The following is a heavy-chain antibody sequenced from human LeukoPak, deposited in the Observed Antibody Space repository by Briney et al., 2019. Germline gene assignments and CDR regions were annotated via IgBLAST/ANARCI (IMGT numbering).Heavy chain of an antibody. D-gene: IGHD6-13*01. CDR2: IIPILGIA. V-gene: IGHV1-69*04. J-gene: IGHJ4*02. CDR3: ARGSWYGHFDC. Sequence: SVTVSCKASGGTFSSYAISWVRQAPGQGVEWMGRIIPILGIANYAQKFQGRVTITADKSTSTAYMELSSLRSEDTAVYYCARGSWYGHFDCWGQGTLVTVSS. CDR1: GGTFSSYA.